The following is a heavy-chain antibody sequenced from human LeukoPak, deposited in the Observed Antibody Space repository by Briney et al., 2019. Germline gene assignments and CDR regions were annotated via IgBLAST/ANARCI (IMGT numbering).Heavy chain of an antibody. J-gene: IGHJ4*02. V-gene: IGHV1-18*01. CDR2: ISPYNGNT. CDR1: GYTFTSYG. CDR3: ARLLAPDEYYYESSGYFSLFDY. D-gene: IGHD3-22*01. Sequence: GASVKVSCKASGYTFTSYGISWLRQAPGQGLEWMGWISPYNGNTNYAESLQGRVTMTTDTSTNTVYMELRSLRSDDTAVYYCARLLAPDEYYYESSGYFSLFDYWGQGTLVTVSS.